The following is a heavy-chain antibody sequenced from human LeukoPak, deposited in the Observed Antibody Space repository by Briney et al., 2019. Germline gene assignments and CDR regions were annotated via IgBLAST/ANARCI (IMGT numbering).Heavy chain of an antibody. CDR3: ARYGDGYNDDYYYYYYMDV. D-gene: IGHD5-24*01. V-gene: IGHV1-8*01. CDR2: MNPNSGNT. J-gene: IGHJ6*03. Sequence: ASVKVSCKASGYTFTSYDINWVRQATGQGLEWMGWMNPNSGNTGYAQKFQGRVTMTRNTSISTAYMELSSLRSEDTAVYYCARYGDGYNDDYYYYYYMDVWGKGTTVTVSS. CDR1: GYTFTSYD.